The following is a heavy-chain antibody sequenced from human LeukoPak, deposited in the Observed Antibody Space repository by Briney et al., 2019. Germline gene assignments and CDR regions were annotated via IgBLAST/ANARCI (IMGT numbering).Heavy chain of an antibody. CDR1: GGSISSRNYY. CDR3: ARLDGYCSGGSCYSVSFVDP. Sequence: PSATLSLTCTVSGGSISSRNYYSGWIRQPPGKGLEWIVSIYYSGSTYYDPSLNSRVTISVDSSKNQFSLKLSSVSAADTAVYYCARLDGYCSGGSCYSVSFVDPWGQGTLVTVSS. J-gene: IGHJ5*02. CDR2: IYYSGST. V-gene: IGHV4-39*01. D-gene: IGHD2-15*01.